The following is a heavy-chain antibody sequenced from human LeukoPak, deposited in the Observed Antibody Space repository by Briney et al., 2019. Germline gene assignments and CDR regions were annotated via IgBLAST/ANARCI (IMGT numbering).Heavy chain of an antibody. CDR1: GYSFPSYW. Sequence: GESREISCKGSGYSFPSYWIVWVRHMPGKGLEWMGIIYPGDSDTRYSPSFQGQVTISADESISTAYLQWSSLKASDTAIYYCARRRYGDYGSYYYYYMDVWGEGTTVTVSS. J-gene: IGHJ6*03. D-gene: IGHD4-17*01. CDR3: ARRRYGDYGSYYYYYMDV. CDR2: IYPGDSDT. V-gene: IGHV5-51*01.